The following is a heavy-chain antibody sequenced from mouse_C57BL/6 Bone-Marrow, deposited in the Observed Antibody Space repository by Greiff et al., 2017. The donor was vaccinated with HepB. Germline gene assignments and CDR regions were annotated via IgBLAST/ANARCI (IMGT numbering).Heavy chain of an antibody. Sequence: DVKLVESGGGLVQPKGSLKLSCAASGFTFNTYAMHWVRQAPGKGLEWVARIRSKSSNYATYYADSVKDRFTISRDDSQSMLYLQMNNLKTEDTAMYYCVRGAVVATDWYFDVWGTGTTVTVSS. CDR1: GFTFNTYA. V-gene: IGHV10-3*01. CDR2: IRSKSSNYAT. D-gene: IGHD1-1*01. CDR3: VRGAVVATDWYFDV. J-gene: IGHJ1*03.